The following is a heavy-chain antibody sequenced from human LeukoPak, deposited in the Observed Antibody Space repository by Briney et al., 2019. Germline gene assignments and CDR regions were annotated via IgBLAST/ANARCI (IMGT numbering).Heavy chain of an antibody. CDR2: ISGSGGNP. CDR1: GFTFSNYA. Sequence: GGSLRLSCAASGFTFSNYAMNWVRQAPGKGLEWVSTISGSGGNPYYADSVKGRFTISRDNSKKTLYLQMDSLRGEDTAVYYCAKDFRIGYSAHFDYWGQGALVTVSS. V-gene: IGHV3-23*01. J-gene: IGHJ4*02. CDR3: AKDFRIGYSAHFDY. D-gene: IGHD2-21*01.